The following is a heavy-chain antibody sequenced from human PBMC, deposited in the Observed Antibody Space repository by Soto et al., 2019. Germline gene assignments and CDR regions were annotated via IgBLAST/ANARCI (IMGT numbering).Heavy chain of an antibody. D-gene: IGHD3-16*01. J-gene: IGHJ4*02. CDR3: ARDDPAHFGY. V-gene: IGHV5-51*01. CDR1: GYSFPSYW. Sequence: GESLKISCKASGYSFPSYWIGWVRQMPGKGLEWMGIVFPGDSDTRYSPSFQGQVTISADKSSSTAYLQWSSLKASDIAMYYCARDDPAHFGYWGQGTLVTVSS. CDR2: VFPGDSDT.